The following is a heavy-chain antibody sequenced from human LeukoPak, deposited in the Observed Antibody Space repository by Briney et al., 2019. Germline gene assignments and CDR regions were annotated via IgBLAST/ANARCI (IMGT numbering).Heavy chain of an antibody. CDR3: ARDHVVPAAISLRWFDP. CDR1: GGSISSYY. D-gene: IGHD2-2*01. V-gene: IGHV4-59*01. J-gene: IGHJ5*02. Sequence: SETLSLTCTVSGGSISSYYWSWIRQPPGKGLEWIGYIYYSGSTNYNPSLKSRVTISVDTSKNQFSLKLSSVTAADTAVYYCARDHVVPAAISLRWFDPWGRGTLVTVSS. CDR2: IYYSGST.